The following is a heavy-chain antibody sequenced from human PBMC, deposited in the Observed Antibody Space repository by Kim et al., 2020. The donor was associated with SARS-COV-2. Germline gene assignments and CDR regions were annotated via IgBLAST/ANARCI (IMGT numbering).Heavy chain of an antibody. CDR1: GFTFSNAW. J-gene: IGHJ4*02. CDR3: TTDLSRSGWLPFDY. D-gene: IGHD6-19*01. V-gene: IGHV3-15*01. Sequence: GGSLRLSCAASGFTFSNAWMSWVRQAPGKGLEWVGRIKSKTDGGTTDYAAPVKGRFTISRDDSKNTLYLQMNSLKTEDTAVYYCTTDLSRSGWLPFDYWGQGTLVTVSS. CDR2: IKSKTDGGTT.